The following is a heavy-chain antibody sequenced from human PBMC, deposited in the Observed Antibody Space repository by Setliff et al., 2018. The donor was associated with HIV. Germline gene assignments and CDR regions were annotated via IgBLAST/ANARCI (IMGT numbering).Heavy chain of an antibody. J-gene: IGHJ4*02. Sequence: GASVKVSCKASGYTFTGYYMHWVRQAPGQGLGWMGWINPNSGGTNYAQKFQGRVTMTRDTPISTAYMELSRLRSDDTAVYYCARDLWGLLVFDYWGQGTLVTVSS. CDR1: GYTFTGYY. D-gene: IGHD2-8*02. V-gene: IGHV1-2*02. CDR2: INPNSGGT. CDR3: ARDLWGLLVFDY.